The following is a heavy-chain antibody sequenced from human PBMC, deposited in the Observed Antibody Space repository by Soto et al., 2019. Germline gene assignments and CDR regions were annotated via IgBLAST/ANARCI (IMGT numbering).Heavy chain of an antibody. CDR3: ARHVIAVAVYGMDV. V-gene: IGHV1-69*12. J-gene: IGHJ6*02. CDR1: GGTFSSYA. CDR2: IIPIFGTA. D-gene: IGHD6-19*01. Sequence: QVQLVQSGAEVKKPGSSVKVSCKASGGTFSSYAISWVRQAPGQGLEWMGGIIPIFGTASYAQKFQGRVTITADESTSTAYMELSSLRSEDTAVYYCARHVIAVAVYGMDVWGQGTTVTVSS.